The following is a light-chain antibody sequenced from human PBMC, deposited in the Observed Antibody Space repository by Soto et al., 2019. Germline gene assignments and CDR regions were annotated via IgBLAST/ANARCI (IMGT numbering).Light chain of an antibody. CDR1: QNIDTF. V-gene: IGKV1-39*01. CDR3: QQSHSAPT. J-gene: IGKJ1*01. CDR2: SST. Sequence: DIQMTQSPSSLSASVGDSVTISCRSSQNIDTFLNWYQQKAGEAPKLLIRSSTTLQDGVPSRFTGSGSGTEFALTSRSLQHEDFASYYCQQSHSAPTFGQGTKVDI.